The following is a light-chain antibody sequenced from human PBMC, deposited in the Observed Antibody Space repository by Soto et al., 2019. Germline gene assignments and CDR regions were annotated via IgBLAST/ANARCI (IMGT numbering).Light chain of an antibody. Sequence: EIVLTQSPDSLSLSPGERATLSCRASQTLSGNYLAWYQQKPGQAPRLLIFGASSRATGIPDRFSGSGSGTDFPLTISRLEPEDSAMYYCQQYRRSPRSFGQGTRVEIK. V-gene: IGKV3-20*01. CDR3: QQYRRSPRS. CDR2: GAS. CDR1: QTLSGNY. J-gene: IGKJ1*01.